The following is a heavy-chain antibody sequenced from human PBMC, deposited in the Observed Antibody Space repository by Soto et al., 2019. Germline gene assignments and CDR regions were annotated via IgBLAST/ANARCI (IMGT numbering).Heavy chain of an antibody. CDR1: GGTFSGYA. CDR2: IIPIFGTA. V-gene: IGHV1-69*13. J-gene: IGHJ6*02. D-gene: IGHD3-22*01. CDR3: ARGPYYYDSSGYLGRSGYYYYGMDV. Sequence: SVKVSCKASGGTFSGYAISWVRQAPGQGLEWMGGIIPIFGTANYAQKFQGRVTITADESTSTAYMELSSLRSEDTAVYYCARGPYYYDSSGYLGRSGYYYYGMDVWGQGTTVTVSS.